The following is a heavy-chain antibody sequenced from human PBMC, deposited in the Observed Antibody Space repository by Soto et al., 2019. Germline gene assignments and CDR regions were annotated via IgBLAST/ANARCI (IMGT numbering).Heavy chain of an antibody. CDR1: GYTFTSYG. CDR3: ARDEGATTFRFQYYYGMDV. CDR2: ISAYNGNT. Sequence: ASVKVSCKASGYTFTSYGISWVRQAPGQGLEWMGWISAYNGNTNYAQKLQGRVTMTTDTSTSTAYMELRGLRSDDTDVYYCARDEGATTFRFQYYYGMDVWGPGTTVTVSS. J-gene: IGHJ6*02. D-gene: IGHD1-26*01. V-gene: IGHV1-18*01.